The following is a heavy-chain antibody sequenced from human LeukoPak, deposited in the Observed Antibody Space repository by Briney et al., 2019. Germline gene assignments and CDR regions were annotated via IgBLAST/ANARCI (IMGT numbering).Heavy chain of an antibody. D-gene: IGHD6-6*01. J-gene: IGHJ4*02. CDR2: IYYSGST. Sequence: SETLSLTCTVSGGSISSSSYYWGWIRQPPGKGLEWIGSIYYSGSTYYNPSLKSRVTISVDTSKNQFSLKLSSVTAADTAVYYCARLSSIAPDFDYRGKGTLVTVSS. V-gene: IGHV4-39*01. CDR3: ARLSSIAPDFDY. CDR1: GGSISSSSYY.